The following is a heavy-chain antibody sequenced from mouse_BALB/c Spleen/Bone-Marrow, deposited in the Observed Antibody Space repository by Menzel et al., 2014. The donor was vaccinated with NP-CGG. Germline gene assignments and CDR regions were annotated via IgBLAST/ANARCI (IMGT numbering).Heavy chain of an antibody. Sequence: EVKLVESGGGLVQPGGSRKLSCAASGFTFGSFGMHWARQAPEKGLEWVAYISGGTSTIYYADTVKGRFTISRDNPNNTLFLQMTSLRSEDTAMYYCVRGGYYVPSYFDSWGQGTTLTVSS. D-gene: IGHD2-3*01. CDR2: ISGGTSTI. V-gene: IGHV5-17*02. CDR1: GFTFGSFG. CDR3: VRGGYYVPSYFDS. J-gene: IGHJ2*01.